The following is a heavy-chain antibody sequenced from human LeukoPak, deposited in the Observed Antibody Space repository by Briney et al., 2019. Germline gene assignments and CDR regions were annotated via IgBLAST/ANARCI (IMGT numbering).Heavy chain of an antibody. D-gene: IGHD5-12*01. Sequence: ASVKVSCKASGYTFTGYYMHWVRQAPGQGLEWMGWINPNSGGTNYAQKFQGWVTMTRDTSISTAYMELSRLRSDDTAVYYCARSESGYEGQYFDYWGQGTLVTVSS. J-gene: IGHJ4*02. CDR1: GYTFTGYY. V-gene: IGHV1-2*04. CDR2: INPNSGGT. CDR3: ARSESGYEGQYFDY.